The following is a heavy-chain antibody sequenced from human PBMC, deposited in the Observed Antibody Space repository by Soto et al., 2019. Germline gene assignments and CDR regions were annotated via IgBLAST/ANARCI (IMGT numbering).Heavy chain of an antibody. D-gene: IGHD6-13*01. CDR3: AKDAFEIYSSSWSHYYYYYGMDV. CDR2: ISYDGSNK. J-gene: IGHJ6*02. V-gene: IGHV3-30*18. Sequence: GGSLRLSCAASGFTFSSYGMHWVRQAPGKGLEWVAVISYDGSNKYYADSVKGRFTISRDNSKNTLYLQMNSLRAEDTAVYYCAKDAFEIYSSSWSHYYYYYGMDVWGQGTTVTVSS. CDR1: GFTFSSYG.